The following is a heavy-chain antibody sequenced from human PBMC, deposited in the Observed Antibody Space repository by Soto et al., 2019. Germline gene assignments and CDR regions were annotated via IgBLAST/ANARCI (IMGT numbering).Heavy chain of an antibody. Sequence: GESLKISCKGSGYSFTSYWIGWVRQMPGKGLEWMGIIYPGDSDTRYSPSFQGQVTISADKSISTAYLQWSSLKASDTAMYYCARGAAAAGGWGGWFDPWGQGTLVTVSS. CDR1: GYSFTSYW. V-gene: IGHV5-51*01. CDR2: IYPGDSDT. J-gene: IGHJ5*02. CDR3: ARGAAAAGGWGGWFDP. D-gene: IGHD6-13*01.